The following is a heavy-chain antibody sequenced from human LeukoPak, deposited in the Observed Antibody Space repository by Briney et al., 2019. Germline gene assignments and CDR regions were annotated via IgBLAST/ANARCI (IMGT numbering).Heavy chain of an antibody. Sequence: GGSLRLSCAASGFTFSSYSMNWVRQAPGKGLEWVSYISSSSTIYYADSVKGRFTISRDNAKNSLYLQMNSLRAEDTAVYYCARVHIDYGDPLDYWGQGTLVTVSS. V-gene: IGHV3-48*04. J-gene: IGHJ4*02. CDR1: GFTFSSYS. CDR2: ISSSSTI. D-gene: IGHD4-17*01. CDR3: ARVHIDYGDPLDY.